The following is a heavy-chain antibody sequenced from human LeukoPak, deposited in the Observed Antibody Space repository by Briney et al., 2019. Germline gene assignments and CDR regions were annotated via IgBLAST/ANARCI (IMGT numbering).Heavy chain of an antibody. Sequence: GGSLRLSCVESRFTFSNFWMHWVRHAPGKGLVWVSRIRSDGSTTDYADSVKGRFTISRDNAKNTLYLQMNNLRAEDTAVYYCIRDWRNLAFDHWGHGTLVTVSS. CDR1: RFTFSNFW. D-gene: IGHD3-3*01. CDR3: IRDWRNLAFDH. V-gene: IGHV3-74*01. CDR2: IRSDGSTT. J-gene: IGHJ4*01.